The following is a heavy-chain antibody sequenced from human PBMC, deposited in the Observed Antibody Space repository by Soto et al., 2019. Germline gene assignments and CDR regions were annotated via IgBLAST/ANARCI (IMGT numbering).Heavy chain of an antibody. J-gene: IGHJ5*02. CDR2: ISSSSSYI. CDR1: GFTFSSYS. V-gene: IGHV3-21*01. D-gene: IGHD4-17*01. CDR3: ARESGGDYVGREGFDP. Sequence: GGSLRLSCAASGFTFSSYSMNWVRQAPGKGLEWVSSISSSSSYIYYADSVKGRFTISRDNAKNSLYLQMNSLRAEDTAVYYCARESGGDYVGREGFDPWGQGTLVTVSS.